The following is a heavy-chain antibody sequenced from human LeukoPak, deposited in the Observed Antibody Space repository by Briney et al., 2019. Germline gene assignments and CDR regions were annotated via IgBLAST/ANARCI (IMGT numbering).Heavy chain of an antibody. V-gene: IGHV4-34*01. D-gene: IGHD6-19*01. Sequence: SETLSLTCAVYGGSFSGYYWSWLRQPPGKGLEWIGEINHSGSTNYNPSLKSRVTISVDTSKNQFSLKLSSVTAADTAVYYCASTRVDNSSGWHKPTVGADYWGQGTLVTVSS. CDR1: GGSFSGYY. CDR2: INHSGST. CDR3: ASTRVDNSSGWHKPTVGADY. J-gene: IGHJ4*02.